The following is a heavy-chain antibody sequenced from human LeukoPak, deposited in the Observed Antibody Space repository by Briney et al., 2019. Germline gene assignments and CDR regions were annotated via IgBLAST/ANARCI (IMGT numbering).Heavy chain of an antibody. J-gene: IGHJ1*01. CDR1: GFTFSSYW. CDR3: ARVASITFGGVMVIDEYFQH. CDR2: INSDGSST. D-gene: IGHD3-16*01. Sequence: PGGSLRLSCAASGFTFSSYWMHWVRQAPGKGLVWVSRINSDGSSTSYADSVKGRFTISRDNAKNTLYLQMSSLRAEDTAVYYCARVASITFGGVMVIDEYFQHWGQGTLVTVSS. V-gene: IGHV3-74*01.